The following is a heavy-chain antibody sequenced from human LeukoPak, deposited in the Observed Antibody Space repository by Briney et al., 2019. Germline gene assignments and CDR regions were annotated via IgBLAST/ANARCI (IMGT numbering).Heavy chain of an antibody. CDR3: TRDLRGGYSSVGY. Sequence: KPSETLSLTCTVSGGSISSGDYYWSWIRQPPGKGLEWIGYIYYSGSTYYNPSLKSRVTISVDTSKNQFSLKLSSVTAADTAVYYCTRDLRGGYSSVGYWGQGILVTVTS. J-gene: IGHJ4*02. V-gene: IGHV4-30-4*08. D-gene: IGHD5-18*01. CDR1: GGSISSGDYY. CDR2: IYYSGST.